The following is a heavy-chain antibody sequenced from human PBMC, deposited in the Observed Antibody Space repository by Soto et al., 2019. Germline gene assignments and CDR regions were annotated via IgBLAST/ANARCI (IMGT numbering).Heavy chain of an antibody. CDR3: ARSTGRYFDL. CDR1: GGSISSYY. J-gene: IGHJ2*01. Sequence: QVQLQESGPGLVKPSETLSLTCTVSGGSISSYYWSWIRQPPGKGLEWIGYIYYSGSTNYNPSLKSRVTISVDTSKNQFSLKLSSVTAADTAVYYCARSTGRYFDLWGRGTLVTVSS. CDR2: IYYSGST. V-gene: IGHV4-59*01.